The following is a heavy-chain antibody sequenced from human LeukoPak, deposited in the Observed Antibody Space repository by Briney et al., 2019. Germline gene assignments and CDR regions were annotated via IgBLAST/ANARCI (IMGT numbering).Heavy chain of an antibody. J-gene: IGHJ4*02. D-gene: IGHD3-10*01. Sequence: SGGSLRLSCAASGFNFNNYWMTWVRQAPGKGLDWVANIKQDGGEKYYVGSVKGRFTISRDNAKNSLYLQMNSLRAEDTAVYYWTGARGSGYWGQGTPVTVSS. CDR3: TGARGSGY. CDR1: GFNFNNYW. CDR2: IKQDGGEK. V-gene: IGHV3-7*02.